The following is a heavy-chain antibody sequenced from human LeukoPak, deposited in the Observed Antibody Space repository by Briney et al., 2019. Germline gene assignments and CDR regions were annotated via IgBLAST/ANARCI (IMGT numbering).Heavy chain of an antibody. CDR2: IIPILGIA. J-gene: IGHJ4*02. CDR3: ARGNGGYPNDY. D-gene: IGHD1-26*01. V-gene: IGHV1-69*02. Sequence: SVKVSCKASGGTFSSYTISWVRQAPGQGLEWMGRIIPILGIANYAQKFQGRVTIAADKSTSTAYMELSSLRSEDTAVYYCARGNGGYPNDYWGQGTLVTVSS. CDR1: GGTFSSYT.